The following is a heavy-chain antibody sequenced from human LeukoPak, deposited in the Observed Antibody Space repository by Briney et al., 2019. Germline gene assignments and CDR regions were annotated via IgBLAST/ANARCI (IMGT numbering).Heavy chain of an antibody. CDR3: VRVGEDYGDRWDF. Sequence: GGSLRLSCAASGFTFSSYSMNWVRQAPGKGLEWVSYISSSGSTIYYADSVKGRFTISRDNAKNSLYLQMNSLRAEDTAVYYCVRVGEDYGDRWDFWGQGTLVTVSS. CDR1: GFTFSSYS. V-gene: IGHV3-48*04. J-gene: IGHJ4*02. CDR2: ISSSGSTI. D-gene: IGHD4-17*01.